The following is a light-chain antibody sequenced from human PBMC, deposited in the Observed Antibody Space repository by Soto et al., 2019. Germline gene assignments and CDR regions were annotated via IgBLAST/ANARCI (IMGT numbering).Light chain of an antibody. Sequence: DIVMTQSPLSLAVTPGEPASSSCRSSQSLLHPNGKYYVDWYLQKPGQSPQLLIYLGSNRASGGPARFSGSASGTNFTLKISRVEAEDVGVYYCMQARHTQTCGQGTRVDVK. CDR2: LGS. J-gene: IGKJ1*01. CDR3: MQARHTQT. V-gene: IGKV2-28*01. CDR1: QSLLHPNGKYY.